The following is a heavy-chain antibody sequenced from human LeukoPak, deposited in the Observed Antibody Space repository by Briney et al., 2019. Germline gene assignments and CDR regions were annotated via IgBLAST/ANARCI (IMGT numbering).Heavy chain of an antibody. CDR2: FDPEDGET. CDR3: ATDLTMVRGVIFDY. D-gene: IGHD3-10*01. V-gene: IGHV1-24*01. J-gene: IGHJ4*02. CDR1: GYTLTELS. Sequence: ASVKVSCKVSGYTLTELSMHWVRQAPGKGLEWMGGFDPEDGETIYAQKFQGRVTMTEDTSTGTAYMELSSLRSEDTAVYYCATDLTMVRGVIFDYWGQGTLVTVSS.